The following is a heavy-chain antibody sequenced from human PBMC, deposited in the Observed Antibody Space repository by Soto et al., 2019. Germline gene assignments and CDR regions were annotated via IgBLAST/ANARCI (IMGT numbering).Heavy chain of an antibody. CDR2: IYHSGST. Sequence: QVQLQESGPGLVKPSGTLSLTCAVSGGSISSSNWWSWVRQPPGKGLEWIGEIYHSGSTNYNPSLKSRVTLSVDKSKNQFSLKLSSVTAADTAVYYGAREGQDDSSGYYSRTIDYWGQGTLVTVSS. CDR1: GGSISSSNW. D-gene: IGHD3-22*01. J-gene: IGHJ4*02. CDR3: AREGQDDSSGYYSRTIDY. V-gene: IGHV4-4*02.